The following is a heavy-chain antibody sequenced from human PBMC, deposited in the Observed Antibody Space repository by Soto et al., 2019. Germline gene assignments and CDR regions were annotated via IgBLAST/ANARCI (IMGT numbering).Heavy chain of an antibody. CDR2: IIPIFGPA. Sequence: QVQLVQSGAEVKKPGSSVKVSCKAAGGTFSSYAMSWVRQAPGQGLEWMGGIIPIFGPANYAQKFQGRVTITADESTRTAYIELSSLRSEDTAVYYCARYPAPDYVDHYCGADAFDIWGQGTMVTVSP. CDR3: ARYPAPDYVDHYCGADAFDI. J-gene: IGHJ3*02. V-gene: IGHV1-69*01. CDR1: GGTFSSYA. D-gene: IGHD3-10*02.